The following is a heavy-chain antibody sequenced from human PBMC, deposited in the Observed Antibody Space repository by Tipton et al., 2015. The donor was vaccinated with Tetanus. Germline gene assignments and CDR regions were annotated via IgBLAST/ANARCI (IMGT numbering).Heavy chain of an antibody. CDR1: GFTFNYYS. CDR3: VREDHGNYGFDF. D-gene: IGHD1-7*01. Sequence: SLRLSCAASGFTFNYYSMNWVRQAPGKGLEWVSYISSGSSTIYYADSVKGRFTISRDNAKNSLYLQMNSLRDEDTAEYYCVREDHGNYGFDFWGQGTLVTVSS. V-gene: IGHV3-48*02. CDR2: ISSGSSTI. J-gene: IGHJ4*02.